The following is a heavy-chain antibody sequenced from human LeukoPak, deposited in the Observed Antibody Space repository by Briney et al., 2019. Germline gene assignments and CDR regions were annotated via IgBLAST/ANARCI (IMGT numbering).Heavy chain of an antibody. V-gene: IGHV3-23*01. CDR2: ISGSGGST. CDR1: GFTFDDYA. CDR3: AKDRAVAGTGDYFDY. Sequence: PGGSLRLSCAASGFTFDDYAMHWVRQAPGKGLEWVSAISGSGGSTYYADSVKGRFTISRDNSKNTLYLQMNSLRAEDTAVYYCAKDRAVAGTGDYFDYWGQGTLVTVSS. D-gene: IGHD6-19*01. J-gene: IGHJ4*02.